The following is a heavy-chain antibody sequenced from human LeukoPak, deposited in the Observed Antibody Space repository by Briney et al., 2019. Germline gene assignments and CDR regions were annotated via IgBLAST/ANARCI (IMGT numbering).Heavy chain of an antibody. CDR1: GFTFSSYG. J-gene: IGHJ4*02. Sequence: GGSLRLSCAASGFTFSSYGMHRVRQAPGKGLEWVTVISYDGSNKYYADSVKGRFTISRDNSKNTLYLQMNSLRAEDTAVYYCAKDLYYYDSSGLPPDYWGQGTLVTVSS. CDR2: ISYDGSNK. V-gene: IGHV3-30*18. D-gene: IGHD3-22*01. CDR3: AKDLYYYDSSGLPPDY.